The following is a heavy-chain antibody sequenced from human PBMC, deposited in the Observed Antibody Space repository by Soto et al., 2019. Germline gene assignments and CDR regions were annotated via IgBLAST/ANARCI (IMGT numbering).Heavy chain of an antibody. Sequence: HPGGSLRLSCAASGFTFSSYAMSWVRQAPGKGLEWVSAISGSGGSTYYADSVKGRFTISRGNSKNTLYLQMNSLRAEDTAVYYCAKSPGGVWGRFDPWGQGTLVTVSS. CDR3: AKSPGGVWGRFDP. CDR2: ISGSGGST. D-gene: IGHD6-13*01. V-gene: IGHV3-23*01. CDR1: GFTFSSYA. J-gene: IGHJ5*02.